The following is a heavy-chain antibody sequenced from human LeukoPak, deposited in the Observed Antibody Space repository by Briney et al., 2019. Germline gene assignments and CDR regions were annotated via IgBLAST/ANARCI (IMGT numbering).Heavy chain of an antibody. CDR2: IYPGDSDI. V-gene: IGHV5-51*01. CDR3: ARREAVAGTQTIDY. Sequence: GESLKISCKGSGYSFTRDWIGWVRQMPGKGLEWMGIIYPGDSDIKYSPSFQGDVTISADRSISTAYLQWSSLKASDTAMYYCARREAVAGTQTIDYWGQGTLVTVSS. CDR1: GYSFTRDW. D-gene: IGHD6-19*01. J-gene: IGHJ4*02.